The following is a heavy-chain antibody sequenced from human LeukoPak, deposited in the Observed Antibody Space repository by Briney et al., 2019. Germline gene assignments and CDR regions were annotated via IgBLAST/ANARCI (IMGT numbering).Heavy chain of an antibody. D-gene: IGHD2-2*01. CDR1: GGSISSHY. CDR2: IYYSGST. Sequence: SETLSLTCTVSGGSISSHYWSWIRQPPGKGLEWIGYIYYSGSTNYNPSLKSRVTISVDTSKNQFSLKLSSVTAADPAVYYCARVEGYCSSTSCYAFDIWGQGTMVTVSS. J-gene: IGHJ3*02. V-gene: IGHV4-59*11. CDR3: ARVEGYCSSTSCYAFDI.